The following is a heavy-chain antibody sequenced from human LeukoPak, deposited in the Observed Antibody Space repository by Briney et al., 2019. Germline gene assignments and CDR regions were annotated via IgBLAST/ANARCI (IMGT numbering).Heavy chain of an antibody. CDR3: AKIVVITGTDYFDY. CDR2: IYTDGST. Sequence: GGSLRLSCAGSGFTVSHEYMTCVRQAPGKGLEWLSVIYTDGSTYYADSVKGRFTISRDNSKNTVYLQMNSLRVEDTAVYYCAKIVVITGTDYFDYWGQGALVTVSS. V-gene: IGHV3-53*01. CDR1: GFTVSHEY. D-gene: IGHD3-22*01. J-gene: IGHJ4*02.